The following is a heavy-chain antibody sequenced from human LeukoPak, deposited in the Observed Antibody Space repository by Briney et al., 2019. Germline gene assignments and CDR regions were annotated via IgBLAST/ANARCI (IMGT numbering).Heavy chain of an antibody. J-gene: IGHJ4*02. CDR3: ARGGQWLVMYYFDY. D-gene: IGHD6-19*01. CDR2: MNPNSGNT. CDR1: GYTFTSYD. Sequence: EASVKVSCKASGYTFTSYDINWVRQATGQGLEWMGWMNPNSGNTGYAQKFQGRVTMTRNTSISTAYMELSSLRSEDTAVYYCARGGQWLVMYYFDYWGQGTLVTVSS. V-gene: IGHV1-8*01.